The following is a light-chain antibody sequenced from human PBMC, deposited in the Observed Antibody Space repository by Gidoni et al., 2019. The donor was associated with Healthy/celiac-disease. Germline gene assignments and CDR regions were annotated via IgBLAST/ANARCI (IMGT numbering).Light chain of an antibody. J-gene: IGLJ2*01. CDR1: SSAVGGYNY. CDR3: SSYAGSNNLV. V-gene: IGLV2-8*01. CDR2: EVS. Sequence: QSALTQPTSASGSPGQSVTISCPGTSSAVGGYNYVSWYQQHPGKAPKLMIYEVSKRPSGVPDRFSGSKSGNTASLTVSGLQAEDEADYYCSSYAGSNNLVFGGGTKLTVL.